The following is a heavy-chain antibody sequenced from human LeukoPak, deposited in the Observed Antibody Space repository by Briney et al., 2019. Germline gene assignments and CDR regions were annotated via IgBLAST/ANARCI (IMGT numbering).Heavy chain of an antibody. CDR2: ISQDGSEK. Sequence: PGGSLRLSCAASGFTFNNYWLTWVRQAPGKGLEWVAKISQDGSEKYYVDSVKGRFTISRDSAKNSLYLLMNSLRVEDTAVYYCARAVGSSECDYWGQGTLVTVSS. CDR1: GFTFNNYW. CDR3: ARAVGSSECDY. J-gene: IGHJ4*02. V-gene: IGHV3-7*01. D-gene: IGHD2-2*01.